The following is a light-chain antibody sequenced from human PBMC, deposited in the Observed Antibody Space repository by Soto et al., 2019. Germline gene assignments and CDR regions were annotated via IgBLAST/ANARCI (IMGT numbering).Light chain of an antibody. V-gene: IGLV1-40*01. Sequence: QPVLTQPPSVSGAPGQRVTISCTGSSSNIGADYGVHWYQQLPGRAPKLLIYDNNNRPSGVPDRFSGSKSDTSASLAITGLQAEDEADYYCGTWDSSLSAGVFGGGTKLTVL. CDR1: SSNIGADYG. J-gene: IGLJ3*02. CDR3: GTWDSSLSAGV. CDR2: DNN.